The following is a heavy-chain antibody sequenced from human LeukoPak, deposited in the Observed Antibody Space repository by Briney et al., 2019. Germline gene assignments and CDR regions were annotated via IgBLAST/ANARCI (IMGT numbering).Heavy chain of an antibody. V-gene: IGHV3-13*04. J-gene: IGHJ4*02. Sequence: GGSLRLSCAASGFTFSSYDMHWVRQVTGKRLEWVSAIGIAGDTYYLDSVKGRFTISRENAKNSLYLQMNSLRAGDTAVYYCARGGDRVYWGQGTLVTVSS. CDR3: ARGGDRVY. CDR1: GFTFSSYD. CDR2: IGIAGDT.